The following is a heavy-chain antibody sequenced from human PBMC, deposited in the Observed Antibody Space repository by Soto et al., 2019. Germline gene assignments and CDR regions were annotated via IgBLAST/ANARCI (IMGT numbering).Heavy chain of an antibody. CDR2: ISYDGSNK. Sequence: SLRLSCAASGFTFSSYGMHWVRQAPGKGLEWVAVISYDGSNKYYADSVKGRFTISRDNSKNTLYLQMNSLRAEDTAVYYCAKLVGQQLENDYWGQGTLVTVSS. CDR3: AKLVGQQLENDY. J-gene: IGHJ4*02. D-gene: IGHD6-13*01. V-gene: IGHV3-30*18. CDR1: GFTFSSYG.